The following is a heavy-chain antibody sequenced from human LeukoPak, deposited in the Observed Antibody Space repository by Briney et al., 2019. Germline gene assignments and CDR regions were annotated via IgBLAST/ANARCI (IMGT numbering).Heavy chain of an antibody. V-gene: IGHV1-69-2*01. CDR3: ATHAKYYYDSSGYY. D-gene: IGHD3-22*01. J-gene: IGHJ4*01. CDR1: GYTFTDYY. CDR2: VDPEDGET. Sequence: ASVKISCKVSGYTFTDYYMHWVQQAPGKGLEWMGLVDPEDGETIYAEKFQGRVTITADTSTDTAYMELSSLRSEDTAVYYCATHAKYYYDSSGYYWGHGTLVTVSS.